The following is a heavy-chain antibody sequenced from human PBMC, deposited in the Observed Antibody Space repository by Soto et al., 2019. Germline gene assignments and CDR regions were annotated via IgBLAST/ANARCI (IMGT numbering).Heavy chain of an antibody. V-gene: IGHV5-51*01. D-gene: IGHD2-21*02. CDR1: GYFFSSQW. CDR2: IHPGDSDT. Sequence: PGESLKISCKGSGYFFSSQWIAWVRLMPGKGLEWMGIIHPGDSDTRYSPSFQGQVTISVDGSINTAYLQSRSLEASDTAVYYCATPGGRDFNAFDVWGQGTMVTVSS. J-gene: IGHJ3*01. CDR3: ATPGGRDFNAFDV.